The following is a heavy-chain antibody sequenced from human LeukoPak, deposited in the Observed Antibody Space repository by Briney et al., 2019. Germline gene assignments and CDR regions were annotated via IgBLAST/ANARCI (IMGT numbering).Heavy chain of an antibody. J-gene: IGHJ5*02. V-gene: IGHV3-30*03. Sequence: GGSLRLSCAGSGFTFSNSGMHWVRQAPGKGLEWLAVISHDASSKYHAESVKGRFTVSRDNSKNTLYLQMNSLRPEDTALYYCAIHFDPWGQGTLVTVSS. CDR3: AIHFDP. CDR2: ISHDASSK. D-gene: IGHD3-3*02. CDR1: GFTFSNSG.